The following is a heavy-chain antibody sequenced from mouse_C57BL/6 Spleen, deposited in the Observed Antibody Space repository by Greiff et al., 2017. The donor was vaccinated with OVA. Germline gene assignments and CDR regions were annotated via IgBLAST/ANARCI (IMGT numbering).Heavy chain of an antibody. Sequence: LKESGPELVKPGASVKISCKASGYSFTGYYMNWVKQSPEKSLEWIGEINPSTGGTTYNQKFKAKATLTVDKSSSTAYMQLKSLTSEDSAVYYCARRSSTVGDYWGQGTTLTVSS. D-gene: IGHD1-1*01. J-gene: IGHJ2*01. CDR1: GYSFTGYY. CDR3: ARRSSTVGDY. CDR2: INPSTGGT. V-gene: IGHV1-42*01.